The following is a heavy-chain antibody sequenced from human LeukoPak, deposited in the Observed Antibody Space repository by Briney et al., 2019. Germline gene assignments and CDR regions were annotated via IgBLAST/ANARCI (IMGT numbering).Heavy chain of an antibody. J-gene: IGHJ4*02. D-gene: IGHD3-10*01. CDR3: ARSYGSGSSLAPY. Sequence: SETLSLTCAVYGGSFSGYYWSWIRQPPGKGLGWIGEINHSGSTNYNPSLKSRVTISVDTSKNQFSLKLSSVTAADTAVYYCARSYGSGSSLAPYWGQGTLVTVSS. CDR2: INHSGST. CDR1: GGSFSGYY. V-gene: IGHV4-34*01.